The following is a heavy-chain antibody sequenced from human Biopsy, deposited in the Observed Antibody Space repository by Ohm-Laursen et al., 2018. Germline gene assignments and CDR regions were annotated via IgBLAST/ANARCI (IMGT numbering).Heavy chain of an antibody. CDR2: IYNTETT. CDR1: GGSISSSTTYY. CDR3: ARHPTGFWFDP. J-gene: IGHJ5*02. Sequence: SETLSLTCTASGGSISSSTTYYWAWLRQPPGKGLEWIGSIYNTETTFYNPSLKSRVTISVDTSTNQFSLKVSSVTAADTALYFCARHPTGFWFDPWGHGTLATVSS. V-gene: IGHV4-39*01.